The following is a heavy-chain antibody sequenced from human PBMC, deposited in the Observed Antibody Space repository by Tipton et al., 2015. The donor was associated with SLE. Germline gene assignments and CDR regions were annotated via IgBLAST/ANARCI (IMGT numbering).Heavy chain of an antibody. Sequence: LSCTVSGGSISSHYWSWIRQPPGKGLEWIGEIDHSGSTNYNPSLKSRVTMSVDTSKNQFSLKLNSVTAADTAVYYCAKNSGSYYFDDWGQGTLVTVSS. CDR2: IDHSGST. CDR1: GGSISSHY. V-gene: IGHV4-59*04. D-gene: IGHD3-10*01. CDR3: AKNSGSYYFDD. J-gene: IGHJ4*02.